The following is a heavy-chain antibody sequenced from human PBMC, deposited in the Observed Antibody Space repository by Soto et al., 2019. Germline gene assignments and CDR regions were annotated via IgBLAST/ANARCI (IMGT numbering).Heavy chain of an antibody. J-gene: IGHJ1*01. V-gene: IGHV2-5*02. CDR2: IYWDDDK. D-gene: IGHD3-22*01. CDR3: AHARTYYYDSSGYYSVGSEYFQH. CDR1: GFSLSTSGVG. Sequence: SGPTLVNPTQTLTLTCTFSGFSLSTSGVGVGWTRQPPGKALEWLALIYWDDDKRYSPSLKSRLTITKDTSKNQVVLTMTNMDPVDTATYYCAHARTYYYDSSGYYSVGSEYFQHWGQGTLVTVSS.